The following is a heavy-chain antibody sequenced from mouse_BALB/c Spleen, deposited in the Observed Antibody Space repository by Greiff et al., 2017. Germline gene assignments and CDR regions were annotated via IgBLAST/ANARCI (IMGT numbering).Heavy chain of an antibody. J-gene: IGHJ4*01. Sequence: QVQLQQSGAELAKPGASVKMSCKASGYTFTSYWMHWVKQRPGQGLEWIGYINPSTGYTEYNQKFKDKATLTADKSSSTAYMQLSSLTSEDSAVYYCARSIYYDLYYAMDYWGQGTSVTVSS. CDR2: INPSTGYT. V-gene: IGHV1-7*01. D-gene: IGHD2-4*01. CDR3: ARSIYYDLYYAMDY. CDR1: GYTFTSYW.